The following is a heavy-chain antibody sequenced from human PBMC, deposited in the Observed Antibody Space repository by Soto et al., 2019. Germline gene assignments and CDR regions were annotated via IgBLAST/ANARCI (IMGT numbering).Heavy chain of an antibody. J-gene: IGHJ5*02. D-gene: IGHD3-22*01. V-gene: IGHV1-2*02. Sequence: ASVKVSCKASGYTFTGYYMHWVRQAPGQGLEWMGWINPNSGGTNYAQKFQGRVTMTRDTSISTAYMELSRLRSDDTAVYYCARTYYYDSSGYYDWFDPWGQGTLVTSPQ. CDR3: ARTYYYDSSGYYDWFDP. CDR1: GYTFTGYY. CDR2: INPNSGGT.